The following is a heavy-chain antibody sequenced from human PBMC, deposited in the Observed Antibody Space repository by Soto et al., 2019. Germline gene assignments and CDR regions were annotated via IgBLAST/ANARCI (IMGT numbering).Heavy chain of an antibody. Sequence: LRLSWAASGFTFSSYAMSWVHQAPGKGLEWVSAISGSGGSTYYADSVKGRFTISRDNSKNTLYLQMNSLRAEDTAVYYCATDIAARLFDYWGQGTLVTVSS. CDR1: GFTFSSYA. J-gene: IGHJ4*02. V-gene: IGHV3-23*01. CDR3: ATDIAARLFDY. CDR2: ISGSGGST. D-gene: IGHD6-6*01.